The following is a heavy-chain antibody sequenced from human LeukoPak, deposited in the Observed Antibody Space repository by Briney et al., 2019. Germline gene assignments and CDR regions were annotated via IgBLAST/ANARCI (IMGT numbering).Heavy chain of an antibody. CDR2: IYYSGST. Sequence: SETLSLTCTVTGGSISSYYWSWIRQPPGKGLEWIGYIYYSGSTNYNPSLKSRVTISVDTSKNQFSLKLSSVTAADTAVYYCARVGEGYSGSHYYFDYWGQGTLVTVSS. V-gene: IGHV4-59*01. CDR3: ARVGEGYSGSHYYFDY. CDR1: GGSISSYY. D-gene: IGHD1-26*01. J-gene: IGHJ4*02.